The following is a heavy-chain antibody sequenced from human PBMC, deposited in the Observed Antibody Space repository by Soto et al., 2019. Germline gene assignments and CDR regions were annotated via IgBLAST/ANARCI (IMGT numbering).Heavy chain of an antibody. V-gene: IGHV4-39*01. CDR3: ARRIAVANFYFDD. Sequence: QLQLQESGPGLVEPSETLSLSCTVSGDSISSTVSYWGWIRQPPGKGLEWIGSIYDSGDTYYSPSLKGRVTISVDTSKNRFSLSLSPVTAADTAVYYCARRIAVANFYFDDWGQGTLDTVSS. CDR1: GDSISSTVSY. CDR2: IYDSGDT. D-gene: IGHD6-19*01. J-gene: IGHJ4*02.